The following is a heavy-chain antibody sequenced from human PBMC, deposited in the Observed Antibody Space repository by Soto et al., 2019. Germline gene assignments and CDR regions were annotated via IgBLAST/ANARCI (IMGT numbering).Heavy chain of an antibody. V-gene: IGHV4-4*02. J-gene: IGHJ5*01. Sequence: LETLSLTCTLSGGSVRAPDWWNWVRQSPDKGLEWIAEVHISGHSNYNPSLRSRVSVSIDSSKNQFYLNLNSVTAADTAIYYCARVRQGCSANNCYFDPWGQGTQVTVSS. CDR2: VHISGHS. CDR1: GGSVRAPDW. CDR3: ARVRQGCSANNCYFDP. D-gene: IGHD1-1*01.